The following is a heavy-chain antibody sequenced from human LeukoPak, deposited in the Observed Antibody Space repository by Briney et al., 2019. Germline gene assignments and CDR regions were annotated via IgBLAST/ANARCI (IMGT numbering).Heavy chain of an antibody. Sequence: ASVKVSCKASGYTFTSYYMHWVRQAPGQGLEWMGIINPSGGSTSYAQKFQGRVTMTRDMSTSTVYMELSSLRSEDTAVYYCARGFSGGARGDAFDIWGQGTMVTVSA. V-gene: IGHV1-46*01. J-gene: IGHJ3*02. CDR2: INPSGGST. CDR3: ARGFSGGARGDAFDI. CDR1: GYTFTSYY. D-gene: IGHD2-15*01.